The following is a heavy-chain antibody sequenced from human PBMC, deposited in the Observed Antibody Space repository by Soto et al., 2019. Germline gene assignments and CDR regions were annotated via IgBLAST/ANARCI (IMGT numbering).Heavy chain of an antibody. CDR1: GGSFSGYY. CDR3: ARQAASYDILTGYYYYMDV. D-gene: IGHD3-9*01. Sequence: PSETLSLTCAVYGGSFSGYYWSWIRQPPGKGLEWIGYIYYSGSTNYNPSLKSRVTISVDTSKNQFSLKLSSVTAADTAVYYCARQAASYDILTGYYYYMDVWGKGTTVTVSS. J-gene: IGHJ6*03. V-gene: IGHV4-59*08. CDR2: IYYSGST.